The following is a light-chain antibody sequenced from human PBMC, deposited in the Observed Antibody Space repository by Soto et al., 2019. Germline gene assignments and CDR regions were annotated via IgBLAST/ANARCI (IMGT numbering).Light chain of an antibody. J-gene: IGLJ2*01. CDR2: EVS. V-gene: IGLV2-8*01. Sequence: QSALTQPPSASGSPGQSVTISCTGTSSDVGGYNYVSWYQQHPGKAPKLMISEVSKRPSGVPDRVSGSKSGNTASLTVCGLKAEDEADYYCSSFAGNNNLVFGGGTKLTVL. CDR1: SSDVGGYNY. CDR3: SSFAGNNNLV.